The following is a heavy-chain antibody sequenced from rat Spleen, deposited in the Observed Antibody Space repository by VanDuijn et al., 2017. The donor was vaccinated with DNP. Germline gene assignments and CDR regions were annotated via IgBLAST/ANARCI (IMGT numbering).Heavy chain of an antibody. CDR3: VRRGGKGLFSK. Sequence: EVQLVESGGGLVQPGRSMKLSCAASGFTFSNYYIAWVRQAPKKGLEWVATISYDGSSTYYRDSVKGRFIVSRDNAKSTLDLQMDSLRSEDTATYYCVRRGGKGLFSKWGQGTLVTVSS. D-gene: IGHD3-1*01. CDR2: ISYDGSST. CDR1: GFTFSNYY. V-gene: IGHV5-22*01. J-gene: IGHJ3*01.